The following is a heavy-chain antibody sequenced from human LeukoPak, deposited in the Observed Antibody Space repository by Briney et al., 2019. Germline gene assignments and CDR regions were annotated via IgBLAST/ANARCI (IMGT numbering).Heavy chain of an antibody. CDR1: GGTFSSYA. D-gene: IGHD3-9*01. J-gene: IGHJ6*03. CDR2: ITPIFGTA. Sequence: GSSVKVSCKASGGTFSSYAISWVRQAPGQGLEWMGGITPIFGTANYAQKFQGRVTITTDKSTSTAYMELSSLRSEDTAVYYCATLRYFDWFRPDYYYYYMDVWGKGTTVTVSS. CDR3: ATLRYFDWFRPDYYYYYMDV. V-gene: IGHV1-69*05.